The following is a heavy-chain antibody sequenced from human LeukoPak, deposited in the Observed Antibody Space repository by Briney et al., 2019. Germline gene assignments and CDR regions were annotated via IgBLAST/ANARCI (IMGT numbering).Heavy chain of an antibody. CDR1: GFTFTSYT. CDR3: ARVNGRSGYVAFDY. D-gene: IGHD5-12*01. J-gene: IGHJ4*02. CDR2: ISSTNSYI. Sequence: GGSLRLSCAASGFTFTSYTMHWVRQAPGNGLEWVSSISSTNSYIYYADSVRGRFTVSRDNAKNSLYPQMHSLSAEDTAVYYCARVNGRSGYVAFDYWGQGTLVTVSS. V-gene: IGHV3-21*01.